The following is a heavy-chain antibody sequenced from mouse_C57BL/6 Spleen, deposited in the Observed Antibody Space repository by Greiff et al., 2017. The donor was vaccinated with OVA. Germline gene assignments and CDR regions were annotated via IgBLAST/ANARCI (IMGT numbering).Heavy chain of an antibody. CDR3: ARDTTVVLHGMDY. Sequence: VQLQQPGAELVMPGASVKLSCTASGYTFTSYWMHWVKQRPGQGLEWIGEIDPADSYTNYTPQFKGKSTLTVDKSSSTAYMQLSSLTAADATVCYCARDTTVVLHGMDYWGQGTSVTVSS. CDR2: IDPADSYT. J-gene: IGHJ4*01. V-gene: IGHV1-69*01. D-gene: IGHD1-1*01. CDR1: GYTFTSYW.